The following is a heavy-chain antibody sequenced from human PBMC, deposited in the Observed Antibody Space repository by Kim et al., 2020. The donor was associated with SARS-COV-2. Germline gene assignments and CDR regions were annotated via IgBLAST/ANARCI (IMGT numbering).Heavy chain of an antibody. Sequence: SETLSLTCAVSGGSISSSNWWSWVRQPPGKGLEWIGEIYHSGSTNYNPSLKSRVTISVDKSKNQFSLKLSSVTAADTAVYYCARARNQPWFGELFGWGQGTLVTVSS. CDR2: IYHSGST. CDR1: GGSISSSNW. V-gene: IGHV4-4*02. J-gene: IGHJ4*02. CDR3: ARARNQPWFGELFG. D-gene: IGHD3-10*01.